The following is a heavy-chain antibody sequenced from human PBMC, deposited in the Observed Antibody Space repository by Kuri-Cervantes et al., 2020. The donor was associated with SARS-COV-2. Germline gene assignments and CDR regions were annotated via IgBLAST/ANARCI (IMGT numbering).Heavy chain of an antibody. J-gene: IGHJ2*01. V-gene: IGHV3-23*01. CDR3: AKDRDSSSWLHWYFDL. CDR2: IRGSGGSA. CDR1: GFTFSSYA. D-gene: IGHD6-13*01. Sequence: GESLKISCAASGFTFSSYAMSWVRQAPGKGLEWVSAIRGSGGSAYYADSVKGRFTISRDNSKNTLYLQMNSLRAEDTAVYYCAKDRDSSSWLHWYFDLWGRGTLVTVSS.